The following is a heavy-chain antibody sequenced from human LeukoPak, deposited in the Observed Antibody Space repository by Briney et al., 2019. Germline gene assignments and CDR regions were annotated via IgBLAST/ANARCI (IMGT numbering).Heavy chain of an antibody. Sequence: PGGSLRLSCAASGFTFSSYSMNWVRQAPGKGLEWVSYISSSSSTIYYADSVKGRFTISRDNAKNSLYLQMNSLRAEDTAVYHCARDWGSDYDFWSGFPDAFDIWGQGTMVTVSS. D-gene: IGHD3-3*01. CDR3: ARDWGSDYDFWSGFPDAFDI. CDR1: GFTFSSYS. CDR2: ISSSSSTI. V-gene: IGHV3-48*04. J-gene: IGHJ3*02.